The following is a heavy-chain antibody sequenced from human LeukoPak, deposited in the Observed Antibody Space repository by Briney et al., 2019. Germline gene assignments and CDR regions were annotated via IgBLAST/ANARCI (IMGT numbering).Heavy chain of an antibody. J-gene: IGHJ4*02. D-gene: IGHD2-21*01. CDR3: AKGGKGFPLGLRFDS. CDR1: GGXISSSSYY. CDR2: IYYSGST. Sequence: SETLSLTCTVSGGXISSSSYYWGWIRQPPGKGLEWIGSIYYSGSTYYNPSLKSRVTISVDTSKNQFSLKLTSLTAADTAVYYCAKGGKGFPLGLRFDSWGQGTLVSVSS. V-gene: IGHV4-39*07.